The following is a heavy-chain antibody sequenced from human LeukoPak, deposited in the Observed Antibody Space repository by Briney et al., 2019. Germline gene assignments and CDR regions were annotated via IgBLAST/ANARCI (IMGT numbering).Heavy chain of an antibody. V-gene: IGHV3-23*01. J-gene: IGHJ4*02. CDR1: GFTFSSYA. CDR2: VSGSGGDT. CDR3: ARDDDSSGYYLPNFNW. Sequence: GGSLRLSCAASGFTFSSYAMSWVRQVPGKGLEWVSAVSGSGGDTYYSDSVRGRFTISRDNSKNTLYLLLNRLRAEDTAVYYCARDDDSSGYYLPNFNWWGQGTLVTVSS. D-gene: IGHD3-22*01.